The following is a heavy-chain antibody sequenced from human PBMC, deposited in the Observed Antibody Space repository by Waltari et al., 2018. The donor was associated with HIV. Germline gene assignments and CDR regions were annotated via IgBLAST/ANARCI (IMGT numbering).Heavy chain of an antibody. CDR1: GYTFTKSS. D-gene: IGHD1-26*01. V-gene: IGHV7-4-1*02. J-gene: IGHJ4*02. CDR3: VRDSGSRRSFDY. Sequence: QVQVVQSGSELKKPGASVKVSCKTSGYTFTKSSINWVRQAPGQGLEWMGWINTATGSPMYAQGFAGRFVFSLDTSVTTAYLQINNLQAEDSAMYFCVRDSGSRRSFDYWGQGTLVTVSS. CDR2: INTATGSP.